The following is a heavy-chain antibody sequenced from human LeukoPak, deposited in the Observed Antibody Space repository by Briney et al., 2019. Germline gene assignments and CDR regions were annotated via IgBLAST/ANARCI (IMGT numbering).Heavy chain of an antibody. CDR1: GYTFTGYY. V-gene: IGHV1-2*02. Sequence: ASVKVSCKASGYTFTGYYMHWVRQAPGQGLEWMGWINPNSGGTNYAQKSQGRVTMTRDTSISTAYMELSRLRSDDTAVYYCARGGYSGYDFRGRDYWGQGTLVTVSS. CDR2: INPNSGGT. D-gene: IGHD5-12*01. J-gene: IGHJ4*02. CDR3: ARGGYSGYDFRGRDY.